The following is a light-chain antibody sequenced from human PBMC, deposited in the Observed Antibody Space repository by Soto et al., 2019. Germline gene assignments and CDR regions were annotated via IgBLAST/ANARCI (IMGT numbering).Light chain of an antibody. CDR2: EVT. CDR1: PRDVGRYSY. CDR3: SSYSTTSSPHVL. V-gene: IGLV2-14*01. Sequence: VLTQPASVSGSPGQSIPSSCTGTPRDVGRYSYVSWYQQFPGKVPKLLIYEVTYRPSGVSARFSGSKSGSTASLTISGLQAEDEADYYCSSYSTTSSPHVLFGGGTKVTVL. J-gene: IGLJ2*01.